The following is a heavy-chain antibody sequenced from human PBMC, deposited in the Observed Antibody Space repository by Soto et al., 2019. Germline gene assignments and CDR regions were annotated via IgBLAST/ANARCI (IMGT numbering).Heavy chain of an antibody. D-gene: IGHD5-18*01. CDR3: ARDQGDTAMASFDY. CDR1: GFTFSSYS. CDR2: ISSSSSYI. J-gene: IGHJ4*02. Sequence: EVQLVESGGGLVKPGGSLRLSCAASGFTFSSYSMNWVRQAPGKGLEWVSSISSSSSYIYYADSVKGRFTISRDNAKNSLYLQMNSLRAEDTAVYYCARDQGDTAMASFDYWGQGTLVTVSS. V-gene: IGHV3-21*01.